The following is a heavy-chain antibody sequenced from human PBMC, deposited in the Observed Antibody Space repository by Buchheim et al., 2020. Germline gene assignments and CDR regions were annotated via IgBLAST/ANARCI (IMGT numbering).Heavy chain of an antibody. J-gene: IGHJ4*02. CDR2: INHSGST. V-gene: IGHV4-34*01. D-gene: IGHD3-22*01. Sequence: QVQLQQWGAGLLKPSETLSLTCAVYGGSFSGYYWSWIRQPPGKGLEWIGEINHSGSTNYNPSLQSRVTISVDTSKNQLSLKLSSVTAADTAVYYCARDSGDSSGYPTPGSLDWGQGTL. CDR1: GGSFSGYY. CDR3: ARDSGDSSGYPTPGSLD.